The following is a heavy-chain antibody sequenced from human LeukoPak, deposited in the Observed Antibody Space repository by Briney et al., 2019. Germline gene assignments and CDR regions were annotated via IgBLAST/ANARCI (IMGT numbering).Heavy chain of an antibody. Sequence: SETLSLTCTVSGGSVSSGNYYWSWIRQPPGKGLDWNGDIYYSGSTYYNPSLKSRVTISVDTSKNQFSLKLTSVTAADTAVYYCARRGDYEFDSWGQGTLVTVSS. CDR2: IYYSGST. CDR3: ARRGDYEFDS. V-gene: IGHV4-39*01. D-gene: IGHD4-17*01. J-gene: IGHJ4*02. CDR1: GGSVSSGNYY.